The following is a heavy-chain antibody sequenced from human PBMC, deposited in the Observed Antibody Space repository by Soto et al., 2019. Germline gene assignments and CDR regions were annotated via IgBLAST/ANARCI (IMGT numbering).Heavy chain of an antibody. J-gene: IGHJ4*02. V-gene: IGHV4-39*07. CDR3: ARDTPKGGYDSYFDY. CDR2: IYYSGST. D-gene: IGHD5-12*01. CDR1: GGSISSSIYY. Sequence: PSETLSLTCTVSGGSISSSIYYWGWIRQPPGKGLEWIGSIYYSGSTYYNPSLKSRVTISVDTSKNQFSLKLSSVTAADTAVYYCARDTPKGGYDSYFDYWGQGALVTVSS.